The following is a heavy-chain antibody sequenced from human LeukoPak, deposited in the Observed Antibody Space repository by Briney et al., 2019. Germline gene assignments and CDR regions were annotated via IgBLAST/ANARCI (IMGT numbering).Heavy chain of an antibody. CDR2: DYYDRSP. Sequence: SETLSLTCTVSGDSISRSTYYWAWIRQPPGKGLEWIGSDYYDRSPYFNPSLESRATISVDTSKNHFSLKMSSVTAADTAVYYCARSSGTGTFSYWGQGTLVTVSS. D-gene: IGHD6-25*01. CDR3: ARSSGTGTFSY. J-gene: IGHJ4*02. CDR1: GDSISRSTYY. V-gene: IGHV4-39*02.